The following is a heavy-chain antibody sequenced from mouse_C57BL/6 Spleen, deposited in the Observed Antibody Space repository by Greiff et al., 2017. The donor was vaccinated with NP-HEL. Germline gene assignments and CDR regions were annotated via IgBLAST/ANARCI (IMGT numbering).Heavy chain of an antibody. V-gene: IGHV1-64*01. CDR2: IHPNSGST. J-gene: IGHJ3*01. CDR1: GYTFTSYW. CDR3: ARSFGRSEAWFAY. Sequence: VQLQQPGAELVKPGASVKLSCKASGYTFTSYWMHWVKQRPGQGLEWIGMIHPNSGSTNYNEKFKSKATLTVDKSSSTAHMQLSSLTSEDSAVYYCARSFGRSEAWFAYWGQGTLVTVSA.